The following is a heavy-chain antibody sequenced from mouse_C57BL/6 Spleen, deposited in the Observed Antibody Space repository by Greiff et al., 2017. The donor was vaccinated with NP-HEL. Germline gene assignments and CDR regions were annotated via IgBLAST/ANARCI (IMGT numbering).Heavy chain of an antibody. D-gene: IGHD2-2*01. J-gene: IGHJ1*03. CDR2: ISSGGSYT. CDR3: ATYGYHWYFDV. Sequence: EVMLVESGGDLVKPGGSLKLSCAASGFTFSSYGMSWVRQTPDKRLEWVATISSGGSYTYYPDSVKGRFTISRDNAKNTLYLQMSSLKSEDTAMYYCATYGYHWYFDVWGTGTTVTVSS. V-gene: IGHV5-6*01. CDR1: GFTFSSYG.